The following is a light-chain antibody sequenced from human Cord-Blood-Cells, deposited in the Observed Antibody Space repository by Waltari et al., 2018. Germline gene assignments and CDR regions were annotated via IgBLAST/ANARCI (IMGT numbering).Light chain of an antibody. Sequence: DIVMTQSPATLSVSPGERATLSCRARQSVSSNLAWYQHTPGQAPRLLIYGASTRATGIPARFSGSGSGTEFTLTISSLHSEDFAVYYCQQYNNWPYTFGQGTKLEIK. CDR1: QSVSSN. CDR3: QQYNNWPYT. CDR2: GAS. V-gene: IGKV3D-15*01. J-gene: IGKJ2*01.